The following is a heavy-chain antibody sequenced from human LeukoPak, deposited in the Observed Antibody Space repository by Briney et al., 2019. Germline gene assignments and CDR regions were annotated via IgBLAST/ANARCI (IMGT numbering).Heavy chain of an antibody. V-gene: IGHV3-69-1*02. J-gene: IGHJ3*02. Sequence: GGSLRLSCAASGFTLSSCAMSWVRQAPGKGLEWVSAISDSGNTYHADSVKGRFTISRDNAKNSLYLQMNSLRAEDTAVYYCAREEGGAFDIWGQGTMVTVSS. CDR2: ISDSGNT. CDR3: AREEGGAFDI. D-gene: IGHD1-26*01. CDR1: GFTLSSCA.